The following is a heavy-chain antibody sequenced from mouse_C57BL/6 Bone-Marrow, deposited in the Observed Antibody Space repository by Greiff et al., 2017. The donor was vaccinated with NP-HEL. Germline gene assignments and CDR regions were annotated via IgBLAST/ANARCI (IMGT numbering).Heavy chain of an antibody. V-gene: IGHV1-81*01. CDR1: GYTFTSYG. CDR3: ARRDYYYGSSYDFDY. Sequence: QVQLKQSGAELARPGASVKLSCKASGYTFTSYGISWVKQRTGQGLEWIGEIYPRSGNTYYNEKFKGKATLTADKSSSTAYMELRSLTSEDSAVYFCARRDYYYGSSYDFDYWGKGTTLTVSS. CDR2: IYPRSGNT. J-gene: IGHJ2*01. D-gene: IGHD1-1*01.